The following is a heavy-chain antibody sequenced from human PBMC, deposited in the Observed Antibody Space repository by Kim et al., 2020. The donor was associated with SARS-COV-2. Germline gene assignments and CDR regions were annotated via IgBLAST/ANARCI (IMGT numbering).Heavy chain of an antibody. CDR1: GGSISSGGYY. J-gene: IGHJ4*02. CDR2: IYYSGST. D-gene: IGHD4-17*01. Sequence: SETLSLTCTVSGGSISSGGYYWSWIRQHPGKGLEWIGYIYYSGSTYYNPSLKSRVTISVDTSKNQFSLKLSSVTAADTAVYYCARENYGGYPPDYWGQGTLVTVSS. CDR3: ARENYGGYPPDY. V-gene: IGHV4-31*03.